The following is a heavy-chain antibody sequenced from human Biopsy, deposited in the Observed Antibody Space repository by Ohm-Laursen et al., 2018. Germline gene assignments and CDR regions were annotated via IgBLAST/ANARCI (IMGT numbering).Heavy chain of an antibody. CDR2: IWSSGTT. Sequence: SETLSLTWSISGGPISGYYWIWIRQSPGKGLEWIGYIWSSGTTDYNPSLQSRVSMSLELSTDQFSLKVDSVTASDTAVYYCARVVGAATGFDQWGQGIPVTVSS. CDR1: GGPISGYY. CDR3: ARVVGAATGFDQ. J-gene: IGHJ4*02. D-gene: IGHD1-26*01. V-gene: IGHV4-59*01.